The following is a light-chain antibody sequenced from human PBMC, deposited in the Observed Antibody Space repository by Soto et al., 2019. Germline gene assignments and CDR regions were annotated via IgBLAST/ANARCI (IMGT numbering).Light chain of an antibody. V-gene: IGKV2-28*01. CDR3: MQAIQAPRT. J-gene: IGKJ1*01. CDR2: LGS. CDR1: QSPLHSNGNIY. Sequence: VLTQSPLSLPVTPGEPASISCSSSQSPLHSNGNIYLVWYLQKPGQSPQLVIYLGSIRASGVPDRFSGSGSGTDFTLKITRVEAEDVGVYYCMQAIQAPRTCGLGTKVVIK.